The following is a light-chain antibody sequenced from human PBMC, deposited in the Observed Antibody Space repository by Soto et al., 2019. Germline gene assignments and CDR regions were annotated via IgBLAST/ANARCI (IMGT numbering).Light chain of an antibody. J-gene: IGLJ1*01. CDR1: SSNIGGNA. CDR2: SNS. CDR3: ATWDDSLNGHV. Sequence: QSVLTQPPSASGTPGQRVSISCAGSSSNIGGNAVNWYQQLPGTAPKLLMYSNSQRPSGVSDRFSGSKSGTSASLAISGLQSEDEADYYCATWDDSLNGHVFGTGTKLTVL. V-gene: IGLV1-44*01.